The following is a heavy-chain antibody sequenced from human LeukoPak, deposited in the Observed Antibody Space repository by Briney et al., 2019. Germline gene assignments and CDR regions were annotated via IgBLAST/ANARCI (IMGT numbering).Heavy chain of an antibody. CDR3: AKVGAVAAVEN. V-gene: IGHV3-66*01. Sequence: GGSLRLSCAASGFTVSSKYMSWVRQAPGKGLEWVSVIYTGETTYYADSMKGRFTISRDNSKNTLYLQMDGLRVEDTAVYYCAKVGAVAAVENWGQGTLVTVSS. D-gene: IGHD6-19*01. J-gene: IGHJ4*02. CDR1: GFTVSSKY. CDR2: IYTGETT.